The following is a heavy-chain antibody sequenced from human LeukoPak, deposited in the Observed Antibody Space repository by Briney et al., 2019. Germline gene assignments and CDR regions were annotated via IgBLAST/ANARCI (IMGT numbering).Heavy chain of an antibody. J-gene: IGHJ5*02. CDR3: AITLSGYPPWGFDH. Sequence: SETLSLTCTVSGGSISSSSYYWVWIRQPPGTGLEWIGSIYYSGSTYYNPSLKSRVTISVDTSKNQFSLKLSSVTAADTAVYYCAITLSGYPPWGFDHWGQGTLVTVSS. CDR2: IYYSGST. CDR1: GGSISSSSYY. D-gene: IGHD3-22*01. V-gene: IGHV4-39*01.